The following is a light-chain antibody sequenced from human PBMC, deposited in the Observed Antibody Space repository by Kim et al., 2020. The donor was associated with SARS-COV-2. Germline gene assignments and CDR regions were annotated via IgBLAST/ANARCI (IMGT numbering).Light chain of an antibody. V-gene: IGKV3-15*01. Sequence: AVSPGERAALSCRASQSVNSNLAWYQHKPGQAPRLLIYDASTRVTGIPARFSGSGSGTEFTFTISSLQSDDFAVYYCQQYEYWRSFGQGTKVDIK. CDR3: QQYEYWRS. CDR1: QSVNSN. J-gene: IGKJ1*01. CDR2: DAS.